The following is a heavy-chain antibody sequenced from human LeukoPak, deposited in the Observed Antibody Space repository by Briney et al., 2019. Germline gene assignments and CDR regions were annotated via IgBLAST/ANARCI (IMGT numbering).Heavy chain of an antibody. CDR2: IYHSGST. D-gene: IGHD6-6*01. Sequence: SETLSLTCSVSGYSISGGYYWGWIRQPPGKGLEWIGSIYHSGSTYYNPSLKSRVTISVDTSKNQFSLKLSSVTAADTAVYYCARVEDTAAPPKFDPWGQGTLVTVSS. CDR1: GYSISGGYY. J-gene: IGHJ5*02. V-gene: IGHV4-38-2*02. CDR3: ARVEDTAAPPKFDP.